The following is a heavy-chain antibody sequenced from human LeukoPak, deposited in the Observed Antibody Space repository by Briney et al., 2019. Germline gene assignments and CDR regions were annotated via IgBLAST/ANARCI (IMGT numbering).Heavy chain of an antibody. D-gene: IGHD1-26*01. Sequence: ASVTVSCKASGYTFTGYYMHWVRQAPGQGLEWMGWINPNSGGTNYAQKFQGRVTMTRDTSISTAYIELSRLRSDDTAVYYCARATSSEPSWFDPWGQGTLVTVSS. CDR1: GYTFTGYY. J-gene: IGHJ5*02. CDR2: INPNSGGT. CDR3: ARATSSEPSWFDP. V-gene: IGHV1-2*02.